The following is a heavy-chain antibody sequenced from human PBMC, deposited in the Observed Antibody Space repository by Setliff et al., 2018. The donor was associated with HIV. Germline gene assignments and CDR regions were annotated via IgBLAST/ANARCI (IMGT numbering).Heavy chain of an antibody. CDR3: ARIVALNGYPSDY. V-gene: IGHV1-18*01. CDR2: ISVKNGNT. J-gene: IGHJ4*02. Sequence: ASVKVSCKAAGGTFNNYVFSWVRKAPGQGLEWMGWISVKNGNTNYAQKFQGRVTMTTDTSTSTAYMELRSLGSDDTAVYYCARIVALNGYPSDYWGQGTLVTV. D-gene: IGHD2-8*01. CDR1: GGTFNNYV.